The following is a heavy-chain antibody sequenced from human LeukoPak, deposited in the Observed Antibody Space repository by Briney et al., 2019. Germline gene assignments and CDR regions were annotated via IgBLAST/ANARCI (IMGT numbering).Heavy chain of an antibody. CDR2: IRYDGSNK. D-gene: IGHD3-22*01. Sequence: GGSLRLSCAASGFTFSSYGMHWVRQAPGKGLEWVAFIRYDGSNKYYADSVKGRFTISRDNSKNTLYLQMNSLRAEDTAVYYCARKQTYYYDSSGYSDAFDIWGQGTMVTVSS. CDR3: ARKQTYYYDSSGYSDAFDI. V-gene: IGHV3-30*02. CDR1: GFTFSSYG. J-gene: IGHJ3*02.